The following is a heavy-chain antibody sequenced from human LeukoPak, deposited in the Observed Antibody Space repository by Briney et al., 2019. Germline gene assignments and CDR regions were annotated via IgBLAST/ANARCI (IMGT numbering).Heavy chain of an antibody. D-gene: IGHD3-16*01. V-gene: IGHV1-46*01. Sequence: ASVTVSSKTSGYTFITYYVRWVRLAPGQGLDWMGIINPHGGSTSYPQKFQGRVTMTSDTSTGTVYMDLNSLTSEDTAVYYCAGGRQLGRFDYWGQGTLVTVSS. J-gene: IGHJ4*02. CDR3: AGGRQLGRFDY. CDR2: INPHGGST. CDR1: GYTFITYY.